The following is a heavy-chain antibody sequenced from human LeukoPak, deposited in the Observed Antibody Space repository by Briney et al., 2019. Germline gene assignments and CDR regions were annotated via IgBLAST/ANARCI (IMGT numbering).Heavy chain of an antibody. V-gene: IGHV3-9*01. Sequence: GGSLRLSCAASGFTFDDYAMHCVRQAPGKGLEWVSGISWNSGSIGYADSVKGRFTISRDNAKNSLYLQMNSLRAEDTALYYCAKEARPYYDFWSGTRHMDVWGQGTTVTVSS. CDR3: AKEARPYYDFWSGTRHMDV. CDR1: GFTFDDYA. CDR2: ISWNSGSI. D-gene: IGHD3-3*01. J-gene: IGHJ6*02.